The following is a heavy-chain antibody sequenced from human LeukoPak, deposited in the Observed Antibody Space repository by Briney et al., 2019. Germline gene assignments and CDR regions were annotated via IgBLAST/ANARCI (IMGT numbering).Heavy chain of an antibody. CDR2: IIPIFGTA. J-gene: IGHJ4*02. V-gene: IGHV1-69*13. CDR3: ASAGTSGYDYFYYFDY. Sequence: ASVKVSCKASGYTFTSYGISWVRQAPGQGLEWMGGIIPIFGTANYAQKFQGRVTITADESTSTAYMELSSLRSEDTAVYYCASAGTSGYDYFYYFDYWGQGTLVTVSS. CDR1: GYTFTSYG. D-gene: IGHD5-12*01.